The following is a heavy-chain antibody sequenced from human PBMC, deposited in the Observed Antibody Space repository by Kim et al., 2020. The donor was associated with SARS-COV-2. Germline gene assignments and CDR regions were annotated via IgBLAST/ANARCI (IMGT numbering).Heavy chain of an antibody. CDR1: GYSLSELS. D-gene: IGHD2-15*01. Sequence: ASVKVSCKVSGYSLSELSIHCVRQAPGEGLEWMGGYDPEPGETIFAQKFQGRVTMTEDTSTDTAYMELSSLRSEDTAVYYCASGYSSVGGDYWGQGTLVT. J-gene: IGHJ4*02. CDR2: YDPEPGET. V-gene: IGHV1-24*01. CDR3: ASGYSSVGGDY.